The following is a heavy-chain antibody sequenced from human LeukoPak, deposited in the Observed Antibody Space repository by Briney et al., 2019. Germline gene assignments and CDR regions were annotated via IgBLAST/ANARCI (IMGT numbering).Heavy chain of an antibody. CDR1: GFTFSDYY. Sequence: GGSLRLSCAASGFTFSDYYMSWIRQAPGKGLEWVSYISGSSTTIYYAGSVEGRFTISRDNAKNSLYLQMNSLRAEDTAVYYCARGQWLTNYYFDYWGQGTLVTVSS. CDR2: ISGSSTTI. CDR3: ARGQWLTNYYFDY. J-gene: IGHJ4*02. V-gene: IGHV3-11*04. D-gene: IGHD6-19*01.